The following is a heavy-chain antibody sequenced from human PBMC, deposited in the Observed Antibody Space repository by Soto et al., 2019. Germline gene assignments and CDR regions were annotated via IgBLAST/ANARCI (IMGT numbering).Heavy chain of an antibody. V-gene: IGHV3-23*01. CDR3: AKGLLWFGELSRTGPFDY. CDR1: GFTFSSYA. Sequence: EVQLLESGGGLVQPGGSLRLSCAASGFTFSSYAMSWVRQAPGNGLEWVSAISGSGGSTYYADSVKGRFTISRDNSKNTLYRQMNRLRAEDTAVYYCAKGLLWFGELSRTGPFDYWGQGTLVTVSS. D-gene: IGHD3-10*01. CDR2: ISGSGGST. J-gene: IGHJ4*02.